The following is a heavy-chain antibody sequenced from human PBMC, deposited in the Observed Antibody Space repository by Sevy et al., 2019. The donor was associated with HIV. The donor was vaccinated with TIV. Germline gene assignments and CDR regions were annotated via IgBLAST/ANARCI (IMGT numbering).Heavy chain of an antibody. D-gene: IGHD2-15*01. CDR3: ARLGFVVVVAATLEFDP. CDR1: GGSISSSSYY. V-gene: IGHV4-39*01. J-gene: IGHJ5*02. CDR2: IYYSGST. Sequence: SETLSLTCTVSGGSISSSSYYWGWIRQPPGKGLEWIGSIYYSGSTYYNPSLKSRVTISVDTSKNQFSLKLSSVTTADTAVYYCARLGFVVVVAATLEFDPWGQGTLVTVSS.